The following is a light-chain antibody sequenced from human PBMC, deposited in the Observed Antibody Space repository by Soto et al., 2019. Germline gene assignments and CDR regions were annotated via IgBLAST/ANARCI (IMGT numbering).Light chain of an antibody. CDR3: CSYAGSSIFYV. CDR1: SSDVGSYNL. V-gene: IGLV2-23*01. CDR2: EGS. J-gene: IGLJ1*01. Sequence: QPVLTQPASVSGSPGQSITISCTGTSSDVGSYNLVSWYQQHPGKAPKLMIYEGSKRPSGVSNRFSGSKSGNTASLTISGLQAEDEADYYCCSYAGSSIFYVFGTGTKLTVL.